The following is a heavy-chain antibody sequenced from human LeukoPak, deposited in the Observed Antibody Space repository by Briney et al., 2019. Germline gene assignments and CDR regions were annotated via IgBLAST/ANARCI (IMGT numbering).Heavy chain of an antibody. CDR2: ISWNSGSI. V-gene: IGHV3-9*01. J-gene: IGHJ6*03. CDR1: GFTFDDYA. Sequence: PGRSLRLSCAASGFTFDDYAMHWVRQAPGKGLEWVSGISWNSGSIGYADSVKGRFTISRDNSKNTLYLQMNSLRAEDTAVYYCARGGVPADKGIYYYYYMDVWGKGTTVTVSS. D-gene: IGHD2-2*01. CDR3: ARGGVPADKGIYYYYYMDV.